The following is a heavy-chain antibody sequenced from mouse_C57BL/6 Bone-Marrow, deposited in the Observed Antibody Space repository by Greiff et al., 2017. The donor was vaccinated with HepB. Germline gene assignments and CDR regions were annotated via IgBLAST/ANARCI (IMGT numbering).Heavy chain of an antibody. J-gene: IGHJ1*03. Sequence: DVKLVESGGGLVQSGRSLRLSCATSGFTFSDFYMEWVRQAPGKGLEWIAASRNKANDYTTEYSASVKGRFIVSRDTSQSILYLQMNALRAEDTAIYYCARDAPLTLNWYFDVWGTGTTVTVSS. D-gene: IGHD1-3*01. CDR2: SRNKANDYTT. CDR1: GFTFSDFY. CDR3: ARDAPLTLNWYFDV. V-gene: IGHV7-1*01.